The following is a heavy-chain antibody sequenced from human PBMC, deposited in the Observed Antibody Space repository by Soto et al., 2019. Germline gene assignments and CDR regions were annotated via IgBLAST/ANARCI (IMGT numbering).Heavy chain of an antibody. J-gene: IGHJ4*02. CDR1: GGSISIGGYY. V-gene: IGHV4-31*03. CDR2: IYYSGST. Sequence: SXTLSLTCTVSGGSISIGGYYWSWIRQHPGKGLEWIGYIYYSGSTYYNPSLKSRVTISVDKSKNQFSLKLSSVTAADTAVYYCARAIAVAGFDYWGQGTLVTVSS. CDR3: ARAIAVAGFDY. D-gene: IGHD6-19*01.